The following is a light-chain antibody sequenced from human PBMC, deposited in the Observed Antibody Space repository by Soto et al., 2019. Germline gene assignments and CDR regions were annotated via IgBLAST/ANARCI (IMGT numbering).Light chain of an antibody. J-gene: IGKJ4*01. CDR3: QQYNNCPLS. Sequence: EIVMTQSPATLSVSPGERATLSCRASQSVSSNLAWYQQKPGQAPRLLIYGASTRATGIPARFSGSGSGTEFTLTISSLQSEDFAVYHCQQYNNCPLSFGGGTKVEIK. CDR1: QSVSSN. V-gene: IGKV3-15*01. CDR2: GAS.